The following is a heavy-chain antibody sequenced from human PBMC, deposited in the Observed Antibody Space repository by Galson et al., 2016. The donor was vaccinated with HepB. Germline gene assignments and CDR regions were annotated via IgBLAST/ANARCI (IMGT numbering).Heavy chain of an antibody. J-gene: IGHJ3*02. CDR1: GFSFRSYG. CDR2: ISYDGSNK. V-gene: IGHV3-30*18. CDR3: AKGKGRGTWHTYAFDI. D-gene: IGHD5-24*01. Sequence: LRLSCAASGFSFRSYGMHWVRQAPGQGLEWVAVISYDGSNKFYSDSVKGRVTISRDNSKNTLSLQINSLRADDTALYYCAKGKGRGTWHTYAFDIWGQGTMVTVSS.